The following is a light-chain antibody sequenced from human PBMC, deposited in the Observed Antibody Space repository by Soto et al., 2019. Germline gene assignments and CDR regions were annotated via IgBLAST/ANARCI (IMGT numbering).Light chain of an antibody. CDR1: QSISSC. Sequence: DIVMTQSPSTLSVSPGDRATLTCRASQSISSCLAWYQQKPGKAPKLLIYDASSLESGVPSSRSGSGSGTKFTLTIISLQPYDFSTCYYRRNKRWTFGQGTKVDIK. J-gene: IGKJ1*01. CDR2: DAS. CDR3: RRNKRWT. V-gene: IGKV1-5*01.